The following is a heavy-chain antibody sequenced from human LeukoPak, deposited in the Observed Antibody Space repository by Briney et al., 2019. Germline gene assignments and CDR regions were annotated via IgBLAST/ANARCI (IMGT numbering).Heavy chain of an antibody. CDR1: GFSFSNAW. CDR3: AKGVGVGRTRSALYYFDY. D-gene: IGHD1-26*01. J-gene: IGHJ4*02. CDR2: ISGSGGST. Sequence: GGSLRLSCATSGFSFSNAWMNWVRQAPGKGLEWVSAISGSGGSTYYADSVKGRFTISRDNSKNTLYLQMNSLRAEDTAVYYCAKGVGVGRTRSALYYFDYWGQGTLVTVSS. V-gene: IGHV3-23*01.